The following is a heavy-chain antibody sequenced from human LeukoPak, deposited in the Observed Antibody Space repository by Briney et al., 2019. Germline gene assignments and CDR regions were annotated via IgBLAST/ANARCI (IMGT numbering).Heavy chain of an antibody. CDR2: VSHSGSI. Sequence: SETLSLTCTVSGGSISSSSYSWCWIRQPPGKGLEWIGSVSHSGSINYDPSLKNRVTISVDTSKNQFSLKLSSVTAADTAVYYCWAIVTTIKLDFWGQGTLVTVSS. CDR3: WAIVTTIKLDF. V-gene: IGHV4-39*01. D-gene: IGHD5-12*01. J-gene: IGHJ4*02. CDR1: GGSISSSSYS.